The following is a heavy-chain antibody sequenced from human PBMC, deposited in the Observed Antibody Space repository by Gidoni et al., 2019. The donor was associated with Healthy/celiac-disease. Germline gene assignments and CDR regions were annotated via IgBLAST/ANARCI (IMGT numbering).Heavy chain of an antibody. CDR1: GFSLRNARMD. D-gene: IGHD2-21*01. CDR3: ARTYCGGDCYPPDY. V-gene: IGHV2-26*01. Sequence: QVTVKESGPVLVKPTETLTLTCTVSGFSLRNARMDVSWIRQPPGKALEWLAHMFSSDEKSYSTSLKSRLTISNDTSKSQVVLTMTNMDPVDTATYSCARTYCGGDCYPPDYWGQGTLVTGSS. J-gene: IGHJ4*02. CDR2: MFSSDEK.